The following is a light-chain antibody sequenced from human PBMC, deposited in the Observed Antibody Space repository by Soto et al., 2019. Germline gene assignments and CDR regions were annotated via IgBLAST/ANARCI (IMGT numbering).Light chain of an antibody. CDR2: SAS. J-gene: IGKJ1*01. CDR1: RGIGNA. Sequence: DIQMTQSPSSLSASVGDRVTITCRPSRGIGNALAWYQQKPRTVPKLLIHSASTLQSGVPSRFSGSGSGTDFTLTISSLQPEDVASYYCQKYDSAPTFGPGTKVDIK. V-gene: IGKV1-27*01. CDR3: QKYDSAPT.